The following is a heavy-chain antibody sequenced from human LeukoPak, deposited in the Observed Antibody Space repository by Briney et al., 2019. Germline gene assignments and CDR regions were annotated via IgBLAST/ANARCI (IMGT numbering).Heavy chain of an antibody. D-gene: IGHD6-19*01. CDR1: GFTFSIYW. CDR2: INSDGSNT. CDR3: ARDVVLAGTDAFDI. J-gene: IGHJ3*02. V-gene: IGHV3-74*01. Sequence: PGGSLRLSCAASGFTFSIYWKHWVRQVPGKGLVWVSRINSDGSNTIYADSVRGRFTISRDNAKDTVFLQMNSLRGEDTAVYYCARDVVLAGTDAFDIWGQGTVVSVAS.